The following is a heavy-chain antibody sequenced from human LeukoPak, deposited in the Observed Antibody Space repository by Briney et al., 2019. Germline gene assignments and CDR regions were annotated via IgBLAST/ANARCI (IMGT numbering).Heavy chain of an antibody. D-gene: IGHD2-2*01. J-gene: IGHJ6*03. CDR1: GFTFNTHG. Sequence: PGGSLRLSCAASGFTFNTHGMHWVRQAPGKGLEWVAAIWFDGSVKHYSDAVKGRFTISRDNSKNTLYLQMNSLRAEDTAVYYCAKVRRGCNSTSCYRWFIYYYYSMDVWGKGTTVTVSS. CDR2: IWFDGSVK. V-gene: IGHV3-33*06. CDR3: AKVRRGCNSTSCYRWFIYYYYSMDV.